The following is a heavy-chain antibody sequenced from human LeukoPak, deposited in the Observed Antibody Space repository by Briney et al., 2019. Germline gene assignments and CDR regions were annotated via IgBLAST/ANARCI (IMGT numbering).Heavy chain of an antibody. V-gene: IGHV4-30-2*01. J-gene: IGHJ4*02. CDR2: IYHSGST. CDR3: ARGDIVVVPAVPWYFDY. CDR1: GGSISSGGYY. Sequence: KSSETLSLTCTVSGGSISSGGYYWSWIRQPPGKGLEWIVYIYHSGSTYYNPSLKSRVTISVDRSKNQFSLKLSSVTAADTAVYYCARGDIVVVPAVPWYFDYWGQGTLVTVSS. D-gene: IGHD2-2*01.